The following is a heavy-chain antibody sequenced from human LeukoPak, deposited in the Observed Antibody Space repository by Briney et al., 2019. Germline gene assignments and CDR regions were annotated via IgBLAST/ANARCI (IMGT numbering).Heavy chain of an antibody. D-gene: IGHD3-10*01. V-gene: IGHV1-69*04. CDR1: GYTFTSYD. CDR2: IIPILGIA. Sequence: SVKVSCKASGYTFTSYDINWVRQATGQGLEWMGRIIPILGIANYAQKFQGRVTITADKSTSTAYMELSSLRSEDTAVYYCAREGGMVRGTNFYWGQGTLVTVSS. J-gene: IGHJ4*02. CDR3: AREGGMVRGTNFY.